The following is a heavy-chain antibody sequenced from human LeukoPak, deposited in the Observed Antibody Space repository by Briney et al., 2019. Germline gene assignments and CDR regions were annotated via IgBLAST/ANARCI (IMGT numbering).Heavy chain of an antibody. J-gene: IGHJ3*02. Sequence: GGSLRLSCVASGFTFSSYGMSWVRQAPGKGLEWVSAISGSGGSTYYADSVKGRFTISRDNSKNTLYLQMNSLRAEDTAVYYCARSLTYCSSTSCYVVAFDIWGQGTMVTVSS. CDR1: GFTFSSYG. CDR3: ARSLTYCSSTSCYVVAFDI. D-gene: IGHD2-2*01. V-gene: IGHV3-23*01. CDR2: ISGSGGST.